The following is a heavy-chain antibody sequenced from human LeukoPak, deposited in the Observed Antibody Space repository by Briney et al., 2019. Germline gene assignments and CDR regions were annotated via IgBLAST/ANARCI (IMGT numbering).Heavy chain of an antibody. J-gene: IGHJ4*02. D-gene: IGHD3-22*01. CDR3: ARGRDYYDSSGYYSYYFDY. CDR2: IIPIFGTA. CDR1: GGTFSSYA. Sequence: GASVKVSCKASGGTFSSYAISWVRQAPRQGLEWMGGIIPIFGTANYAQKFQGRVTITADESTSTAYMELSSLRSEDTAVYYCARGRDYYDSSGYYSYYFDYWGQGTLVTVSS. V-gene: IGHV1-69*13.